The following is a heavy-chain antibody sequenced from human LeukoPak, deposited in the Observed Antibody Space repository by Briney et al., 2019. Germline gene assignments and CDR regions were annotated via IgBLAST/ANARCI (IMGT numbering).Heavy chain of an antibody. CDR2: ISYDGSNK. D-gene: IGHD6-13*01. CDR1: GFTFSSYG. J-gene: IGHJ4*02. Sequence: GRSLRLSCAASGFTFSSYGMHCVRQAPGKGLEWVAVISYDGSNKYYADSVKGRFTISRDNSKNTLYLQMNSLRAEDTAVYYCASHGSWYSPNFDYWGQGTLVTVSS. CDR3: ASHGSWYSPNFDY. V-gene: IGHV3-30*03.